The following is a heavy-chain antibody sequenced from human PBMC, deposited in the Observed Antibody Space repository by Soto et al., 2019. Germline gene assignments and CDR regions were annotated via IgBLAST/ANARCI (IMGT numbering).Heavy chain of an antibody. V-gene: IGHV4-61*01. CDR2: IYYSGST. CDR3: ARLGYCSSTSCSKRSRYGMDV. Sequence: SETLSLPGAVSGCSVRSGSYYWSWIRQPPGKGLEWIGYIYYSGSTNYNPSLKSRVAISVDTSKNQFSLKLSSVTAADTAVYYCARLGYCSSTSCSKRSRYGMDVWGQGTTVTVSS. J-gene: IGHJ6*02. CDR1: GCSVRSGSYY. D-gene: IGHD2-2*01.